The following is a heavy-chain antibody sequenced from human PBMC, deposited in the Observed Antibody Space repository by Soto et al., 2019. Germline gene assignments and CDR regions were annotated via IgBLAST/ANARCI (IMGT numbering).Heavy chain of an antibody. Sequence: GGSLRLSCAASGFTFSSYAMSWVRQAPGKGLEWVSAISGSGGSTYYADSVKGRFTISRDNSKSTLYLQMNSLRAEDTAVYYCAKEPLLGSSGYYFDYWGQGTLVTVSS. V-gene: IGHV3-23*01. D-gene: IGHD6-19*01. CDR2: ISGSGGST. CDR3: AKEPLLGSSGYYFDY. J-gene: IGHJ4*02. CDR1: GFTFSSYA.